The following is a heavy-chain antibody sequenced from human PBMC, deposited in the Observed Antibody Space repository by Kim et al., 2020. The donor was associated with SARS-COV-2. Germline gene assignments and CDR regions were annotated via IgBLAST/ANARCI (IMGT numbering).Heavy chain of an antibody. V-gene: IGHV1-69*06. Sequence: SVKVSCKASGGTFSSYAISWVRQAPGQGLEWMGGIIPIFGTANYAQKVQGRVTITADKSTSTAYMELSSLRSEDTAVYYCASGEWSGYDGAADYYYGMDVWGQGTTVTVSS. D-gene: IGHD5-12*01. CDR1: GGTFSSYA. CDR2: IIPIFGTA. J-gene: IGHJ6*02. CDR3: ASGEWSGYDGAADYYYGMDV.